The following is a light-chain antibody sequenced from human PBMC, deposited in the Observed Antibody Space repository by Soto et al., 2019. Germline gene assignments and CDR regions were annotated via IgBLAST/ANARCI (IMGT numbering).Light chain of an antibody. CDR3: QSYDSRLSGSV. J-gene: IGLJ1*01. CDR2: DDT. Sequence: QSVLTQPPSASGTPGQRVFISCSGSSSNIGGTNYAYWYQQLPGAAPKLLITDDTSRPSGVPDRFSGSKSGASASLAITGLQAEDEADYYCQSYDSRLSGSVFGTGTKLTVL. V-gene: IGLV1-40*01. CDR1: SSNIGGTNY.